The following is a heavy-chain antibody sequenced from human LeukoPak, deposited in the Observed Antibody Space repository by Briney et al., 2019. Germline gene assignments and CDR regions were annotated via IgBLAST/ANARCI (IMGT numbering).Heavy chain of an antibody. CDR2: ISSSSSYT. V-gene: IGHV3-11*06. D-gene: IGHD2-15*01. J-gene: IGHJ6*04. Sequence: TGGSLRFSCAASGFTFSDYYMSWIRQAPGKGLEWVSYISSSSSYTNYADSVKGRFTISRDNAKNSLYLQMNSLRAEDTAVYYCARVALGDCSGGSCYSLYYYYYGMDVWGKGTTVTVSS. CDR1: GFTFSDYY. CDR3: ARVALGDCSGGSCYSLYYYYYGMDV.